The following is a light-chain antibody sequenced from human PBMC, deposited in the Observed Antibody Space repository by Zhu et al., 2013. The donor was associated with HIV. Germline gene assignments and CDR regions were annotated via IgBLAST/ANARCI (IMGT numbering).Light chain of an antibody. Sequence: QSALTQPRSVSGSPGQSVTISCTGTYSDVGGYNYVSWYQQHPGKAPKLMIYEVSNRPSGVSNRFSGSKSGNTASLTISGLQAEDEADYYCSSYTSSSTVVFGGGTKLTVL. CDR3: SSYTSSSTVV. CDR1: YSDVGGYNY. CDR2: EVS. J-gene: IGLJ2*01. V-gene: IGLV2-14*01.